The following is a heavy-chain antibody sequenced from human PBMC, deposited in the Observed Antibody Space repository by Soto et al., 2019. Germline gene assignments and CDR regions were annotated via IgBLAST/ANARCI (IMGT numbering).Heavy chain of an antibody. J-gene: IGHJ4*02. CDR1: GYSFTKYG. CDR2: ISGNSGNS. D-gene: IGHD2-2*01. CDR3: ARDEKDYCSSASCPYFDY. Sequence: GASVKVSCKASGYSFTKYGINWVRQAPGQGLEWMGWISGNSGNSNYARKLQGRVTLTTDTSTSTAYMELRSLTSDDTAVYFCARDEKDYCSSASCPYFDYWGQGALVTVSS. V-gene: IGHV1-18*01.